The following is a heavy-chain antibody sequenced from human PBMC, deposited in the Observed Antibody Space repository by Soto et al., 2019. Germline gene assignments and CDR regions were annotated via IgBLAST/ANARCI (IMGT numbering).Heavy chain of an antibody. CDR2: ISGNSGSI. CDR1: GFTFDDYA. Sequence: EVQLVESGGGLVQPGRSLRLSCAASGFTFDDYAMHWVRQAPGKCLEWVSGISGNSGSIGYADSVKGRFTISRDNAKNSLYLQMNSLRAEDTALYYCANLPGYSSGWRDYWGQGTLVTVSS. V-gene: IGHV3-9*01. J-gene: IGHJ4*02. CDR3: ANLPGYSSGWRDY. D-gene: IGHD6-19*01.